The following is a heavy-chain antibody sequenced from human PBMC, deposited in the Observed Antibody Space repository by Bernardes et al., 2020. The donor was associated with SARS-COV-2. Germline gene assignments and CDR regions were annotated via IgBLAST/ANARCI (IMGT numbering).Heavy chain of an antibody. CDR3: ARDSRYSGYNYYGMDV. J-gene: IGHJ6*02. D-gene: IGHD5-12*01. Sequence: GGSLRLSCAASGFTGNSYYMSWVRQAPGKGLEWVSIVFSGGSTYYADSVRGRFTISRDNSKDMLYFQMNSLRADDTAVYYCARDSRYSGYNYYGMDVWGQGTTVTVSS. CDR1: GFTGNSYY. V-gene: IGHV3-53*01. CDR2: VFSGGST.